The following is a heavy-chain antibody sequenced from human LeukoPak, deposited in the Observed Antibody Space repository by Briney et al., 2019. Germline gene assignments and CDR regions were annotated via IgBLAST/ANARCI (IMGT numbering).Heavy chain of an antibody. CDR2: INPNSGDT. CDR3: ATRYCSGGSCPNYYYYYINV. CDR1: GYIFTGYY. D-gene: IGHD2-15*01. Sequence: ASVKVSCKASGYIFTGYYMHWVRQAPGQGLEWMGWINPNSGDTNYAQKFQGRVTMTRDTSISTAYMELSSLRSEDTAVYYCATRYCSGGSCPNYYYYYINVWGKGTTVTISS. V-gene: IGHV1-2*02. J-gene: IGHJ6*03.